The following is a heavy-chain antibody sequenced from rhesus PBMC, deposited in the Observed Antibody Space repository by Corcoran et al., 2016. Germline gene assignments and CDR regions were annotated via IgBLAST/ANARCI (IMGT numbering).Heavy chain of an antibody. CDR3: AKRRTRPEAFDF. D-gene: IGHD2-39*01. J-gene: IGHJ3*01. CDR1: GDSFSSYW. CDR2: INGLKGNP. Sequence: QVQLQESGPGLVTSSETLSLTCAVSGDSFSSYWWGWIRQPLGKGLEWMGDINGLKGNPNYTPSLKNRVTLSRGASQNQFSLQLTSVTAADTAFYYCAKRRTRPEAFDFWGQGLRVTVSS. V-gene: IGHV4-80*01.